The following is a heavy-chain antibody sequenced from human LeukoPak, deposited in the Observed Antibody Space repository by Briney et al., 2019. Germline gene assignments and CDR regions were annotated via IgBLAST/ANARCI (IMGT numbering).Heavy chain of an antibody. CDR2: IYFNKRT. D-gene: IGHD1-1*01. CDR1: GASITDFY. V-gene: IGHV4-59*01. J-gene: IGHJ4*02. CDR3: ARWPPGERGRFDY. Sequence: SETLSLTCTVSGASITDFYWSWIRQPPGKGLEWIGYIYFNKRTNYSPSLKSRVTISGDTSKNQFSLTLTSVTAADTAVYYCARWPPGERGRFDYWGQGTLVTVSS.